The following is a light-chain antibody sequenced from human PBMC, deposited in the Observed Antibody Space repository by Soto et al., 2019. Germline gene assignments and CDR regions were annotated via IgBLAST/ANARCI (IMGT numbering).Light chain of an antibody. CDR1: SSDVGSYNL. J-gene: IGLJ2*01. Sequence: QPVLTQPASASGSPGQSITISCTGTSSDVGSYNLVSWYQQHPGKAPKLMIYEVSKRPSGVSNRFSGSKSGNTASLTISGLQAEDEADYYCCSYAGSSTSVFGGGTKLTVL. CDR2: EVS. CDR3: CSYAGSSTSV. V-gene: IGLV2-23*02.